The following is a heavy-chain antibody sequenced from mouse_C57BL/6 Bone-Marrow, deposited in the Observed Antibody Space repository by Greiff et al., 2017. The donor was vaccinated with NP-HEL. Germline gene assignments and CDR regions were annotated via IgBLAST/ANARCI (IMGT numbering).Heavy chain of an antibody. CDR3: ARTGLPYAMDY. J-gene: IGHJ4*01. V-gene: IGHV3-6*01. CDR1: GYSITSGYY. CDR2: ISYDGSN. Sequence: EVQLQQSGPGLVKPSQSLSLTCSVTGYSITSGYYWNWIRQFPGNKLEWMGYISYDGSNNYNPSLKNRISITRDTSKNQFFLKLNSVTTEDTATYYCARTGLPYAMDYWGQGTSVTVSS. D-gene: IGHD2-2*01.